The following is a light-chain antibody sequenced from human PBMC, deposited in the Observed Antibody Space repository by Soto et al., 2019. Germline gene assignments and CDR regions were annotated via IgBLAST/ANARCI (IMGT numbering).Light chain of an antibody. CDR3: QQYGSSPRYT. V-gene: IGKV3-20*01. J-gene: IGKJ2*01. CDR1: QSVSTRY. Sequence: EIVLTQSPGTLSLSPGERATLSCRASQSVSTRYLAWYRQKPGQAPRLLIYGASSRATGIPDRFSGSGSGTDFTLSISRREPEDSAVYYCQQYGSSPRYTFGQGTKLEIK. CDR2: GAS.